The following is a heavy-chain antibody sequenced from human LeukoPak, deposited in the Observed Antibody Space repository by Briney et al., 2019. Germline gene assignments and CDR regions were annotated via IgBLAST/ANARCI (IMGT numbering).Heavy chain of an antibody. J-gene: IGHJ5*02. CDR1: GGSLSGYY. CDR3: ARGSSGWYRWFDP. CDR2: INHSGST. Sequence: PSETLSLTCAVYGGSLSGYYWSWIRQPPGKGLEWIGEINHSGSTNYNPSLKSRVTISVDTSKNHFSLKLSSVTAADMAMYYCARGSSGWYRWFDPWGQGTLVTVSS. V-gene: IGHV4-34*01. D-gene: IGHD6-19*01.